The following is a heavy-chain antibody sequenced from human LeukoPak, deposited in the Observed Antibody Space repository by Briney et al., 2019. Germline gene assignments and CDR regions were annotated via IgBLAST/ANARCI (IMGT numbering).Heavy chain of an antibody. CDR2: ISAYNGNT. Sequence: ASVKVSCKASGYTFTSYGISWVRQAPGQGLEWMGWISAYNGNTNYAQKLQGRVTMTRDMSTSTVYMELSSLRSEDTAVYYCARGDIVVVPAANHDAFDIWDQGTMVTVSS. V-gene: IGHV1-18*01. D-gene: IGHD2-2*01. CDR3: ARGDIVVVPAANHDAFDI. CDR1: GYTFTSYG. J-gene: IGHJ3*02.